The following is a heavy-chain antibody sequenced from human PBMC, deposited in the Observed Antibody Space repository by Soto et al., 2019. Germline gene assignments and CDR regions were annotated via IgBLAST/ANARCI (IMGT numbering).Heavy chain of an antibody. D-gene: IGHD3-10*01. V-gene: IGHV4-30-4*01. Sequence: NPSETLSLTCTVSGGSISSGDYYWSWIRQPPGKGLEWIGYIYYSGSTYYNPSLKSRVTISVDTSKNQFSLKLSSVAAADTAVYYCARVGGYYLAADYWGQGTLGTVSS. CDR3: ARVGGYYLAADY. J-gene: IGHJ4*02. CDR2: IYYSGST. CDR1: GGSISSGDYY.